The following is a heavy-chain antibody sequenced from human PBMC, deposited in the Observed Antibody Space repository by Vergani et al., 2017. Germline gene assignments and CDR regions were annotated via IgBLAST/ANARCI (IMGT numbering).Heavy chain of an antibody. CDR1: GGSISSGSYY. CDR2: IYTSGST. D-gene: IGHD1-7*01. V-gene: IGHV4-61*02. CDR3: AREGEQGGWNCPGLSGEYYYYYYMDV. J-gene: IGHJ6*03. Sequence: QVQLQESGPGLVKPSQTLSLTCTVSGGSISSGSYYWSWLRQPAGKGLEWIGRIYTSGSTNYNPPLKSRVTISVDTSKNQFSLKLSSVTAADTAVYYCAREGEQGGWNCPGLSGEYYYYYYMDVWGKGTTVTVSS.